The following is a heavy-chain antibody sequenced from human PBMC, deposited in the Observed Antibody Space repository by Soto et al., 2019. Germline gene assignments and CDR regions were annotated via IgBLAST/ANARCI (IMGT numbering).Heavy chain of an antibody. CDR1: GGSISSYY. D-gene: IGHD2-15*01. J-gene: IGHJ4*02. Sequence: SETLSLTCTVSGGSISSYYWSWIRQPAGEGLEWVGRIYTSGSTNYNPSLKSRVTMSVDTSKNQFSLNLSSVTAADTAVYYCATDSGFCSGGNCGHYSFDYWGQGALVTVSS. CDR2: IYTSGST. V-gene: IGHV4-4*07. CDR3: ATDSGFCSGGNCGHYSFDY.